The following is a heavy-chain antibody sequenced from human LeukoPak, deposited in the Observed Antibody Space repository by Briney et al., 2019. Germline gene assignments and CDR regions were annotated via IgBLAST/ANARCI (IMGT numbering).Heavy chain of an antibody. CDR3: ARERTRGNCSSTSCYMSYGY. CDR2: INPNSGGT. V-gene: IGHV1-2*02. CDR1: GYTFTGYY. Sequence: EASVKVSCKASGYTFTGYYMHWVRQAPEQGLEWMGWINPNSGGTNYAQKFQGRVTMTRDTSISTAYMELSRLRSDDTAVYYCARERTRGNCSSTSCYMSYGYWGQGTLVTVSS. J-gene: IGHJ4*02. D-gene: IGHD2-2*02.